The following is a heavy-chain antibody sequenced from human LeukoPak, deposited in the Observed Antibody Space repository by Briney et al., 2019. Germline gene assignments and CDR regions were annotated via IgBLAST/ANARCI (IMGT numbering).Heavy chain of an antibody. CDR2: INNSNSYI. CDR1: GFTFSGYS. Sequence: PGGSLRRYCAASGFTFSGYSMNWVRQAPGKGLVWVFSINNSNSYIYYADSVRVRFTIYRDNAKNSLYLQMNRLRAEDTAVYYCARAPDKDYFWSGYLSSQLFDYWGQGTLVSVSS. D-gene: IGHD3-3*01. V-gene: IGHV3-21*01. CDR3: ARAPDKDYFWSGYLSSQLFDY. J-gene: IGHJ4*02.